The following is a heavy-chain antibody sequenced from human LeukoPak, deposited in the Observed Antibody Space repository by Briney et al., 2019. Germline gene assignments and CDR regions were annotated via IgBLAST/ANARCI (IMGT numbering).Heavy chain of an antibody. Sequence: PGGSLRLSCAASGFTFNNYGMHWVRQAPGKGLEWVTYIRYDGSIKYYADSVKGRFTISRDNSRSTLYLQMDSLSAEDTAVYYCAKGNWYNILTGYKRQRGLDSWGQGTLVTVSS. CDR2: IRYDGSIK. D-gene: IGHD3-9*01. V-gene: IGHV3-30*02. J-gene: IGHJ4*02. CDR3: AKGNWYNILTGYKRQRGLDS. CDR1: GFTFNNYG.